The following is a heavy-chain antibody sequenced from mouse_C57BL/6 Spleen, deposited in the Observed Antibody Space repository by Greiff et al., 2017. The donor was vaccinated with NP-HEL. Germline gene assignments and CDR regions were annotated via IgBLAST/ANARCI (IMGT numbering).Heavy chain of an antibody. CDR1: GYSITSGYY. CDR3: ARHWGSSYWYFDV. J-gene: IGHJ1*03. CDR2: ISYDGSN. D-gene: IGHD1-1*01. Sequence: EVKLQESGPGLVKPSQSLSLTCSVTGYSITSGYYWNWIRQFPGNKLEWMGYISYDGSNNYNPSLKNRISITRDTSKNQFFLKLNSVTTEDTATYYCARHWGSSYWYFDVWGTGTTVTVSS. V-gene: IGHV3-6*01.